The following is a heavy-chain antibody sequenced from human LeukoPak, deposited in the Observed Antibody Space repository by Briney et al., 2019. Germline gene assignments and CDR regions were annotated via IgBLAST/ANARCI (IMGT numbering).Heavy chain of an antibody. V-gene: IGHV3-30-3*01. D-gene: IGHD1-26*01. CDR1: GFTFSSYA. CDR2: ISYDGSNK. J-gene: IGHJ4*02. Sequence: GRSLRLSCAASGFTFSSYAMHWVRQAPGKGLEWVAVISYDGSNKYYADSVKGRFTISRDNSKNTLYLQMNSLRAEDTAVYYCARDKGFWAYSGSYFDYWGQGTLVTVSS. CDR3: ARDKGFWAYSGSYFDY.